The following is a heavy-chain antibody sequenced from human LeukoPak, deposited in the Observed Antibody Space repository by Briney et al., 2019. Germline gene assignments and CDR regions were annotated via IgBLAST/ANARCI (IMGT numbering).Heavy chain of an antibody. Sequence: GGSLRLSCAASGFTFSSYDMHWVRQTTGEGLEWVSVIDTAGGTYYPGSAKGRFTISRDNAKNSLYLQMNSLRAGDTALYYCARRRGGLGSYSDAFDIWGQGTMVTVSS. CDR1: GFTFSSYD. V-gene: IGHV3-13*04. CDR3: ARRRGGLGSYSDAFDI. CDR2: IDTAGGT. D-gene: IGHD3-10*01. J-gene: IGHJ3*02.